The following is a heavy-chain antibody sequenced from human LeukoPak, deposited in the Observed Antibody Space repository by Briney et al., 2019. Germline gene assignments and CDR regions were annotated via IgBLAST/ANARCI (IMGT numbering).Heavy chain of an antibody. CDR1: GGSISSSNYY. Sequence: SETLSLTCTVSGGSISSSNYYWGWIRQPPGKGLEWIGSIYYSGSAYYNPSLKSRVTISVDTSKKQFSLKLSSVTAADTAVYYCARSYCGGDCYGHYYYYMDVWGKGTTVTVSS. J-gene: IGHJ6*03. CDR2: IYYSGSA. CDR3: ARSYCGGDCYGHYYYYMDV. V-gene: IGHV4-39*07. D-gene: IGHD2-21*02.